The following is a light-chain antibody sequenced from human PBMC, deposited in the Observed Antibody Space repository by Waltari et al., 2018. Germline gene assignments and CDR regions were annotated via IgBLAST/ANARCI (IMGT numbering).Light chain of an antibody. CDR3: QQYGYSSWT. CDR1: QRVTYNY. CDR2: VAS. V-gene: IGKV3-20*01. J-gene: IGKJ1*01. Sequence: IVLTQSPGTLYLSPGERATLHCRASQRVTYNYLAWFQRKPGQAPSLLVYVASTRATGIPDRFSGSGSGTDFTLTITRLEPEDFAVYYCQQYGYSSWTFGQGTKVEIK.